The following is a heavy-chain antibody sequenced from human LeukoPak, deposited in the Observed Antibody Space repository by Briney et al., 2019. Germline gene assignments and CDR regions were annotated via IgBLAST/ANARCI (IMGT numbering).Heavy chain of an antibody. Sequence: SETLSLTCTVSGVSITDYYWSWIRQPPGKGLEWIAYIFHTGDTRYNPFLQSRIIISLDTSKNQLSLKLRSVTAADTALYYCARHPLRGGFDFWGQGALVTVSS. CDR1: GVSITDYY. J-gene: IGHJ4*02. CDR2: IFHTGDT. CDR3: ARHPLRGGFDF. V-gene: IGHV4-59*08.